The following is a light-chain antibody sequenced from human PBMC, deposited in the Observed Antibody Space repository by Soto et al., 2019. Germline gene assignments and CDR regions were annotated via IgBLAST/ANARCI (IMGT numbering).Light chain of an antibody. V-gene: IGLV1-44*01. J-gene: IGLJ3*02. CDR1: NSNIGRYS. CDR3: AGWDDKLNGPL. Sequence: QSALTQPPSLSGTPGQRVTISCSGSNSNIGRYSVNWYQHYPGTAPKKLIYSDDERPSGVPVRFYGSKSGTSVSLDISGLRCEDEAEDYCAGWDDKLNGPLFGGGTKLTVL. CDR2: SDD.